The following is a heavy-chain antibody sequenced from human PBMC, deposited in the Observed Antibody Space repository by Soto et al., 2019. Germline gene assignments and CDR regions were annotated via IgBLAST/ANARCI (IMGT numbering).Heavy chain of an antibody. CDR3: ARAVNADAFDI. Sequence: ASVKVSCKASGYAFTRYDINWVRQATGQGLEWMGWMNPNSGNTGYAQKFQGRVTMTRNSSISTAYMEVSSLRFEDTAVYYCARAVNADAFDIWGQGTMVTVSS. CDR2: MNPNSGNT. D-gene: IGHD3-10*01. J-gene: IGHJ3*02. CDR1: GYAFTRYD. V-gene: IGHV1-8*01.